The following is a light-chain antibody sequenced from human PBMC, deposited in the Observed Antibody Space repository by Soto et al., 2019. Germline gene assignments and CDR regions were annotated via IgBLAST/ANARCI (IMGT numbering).Light chain of an antibody. Sequence: DIQMTQSPSSLSASVGARVTITCRASQTINTYLNWYQQKPGKAPKLLIHAASSLQSGVPSRFSGSGSGTDFTLTISSLQPEDFATYYCQQSYRTPLTFGPGTKVDIK. CDR3: QQSYRTPLT. V-gene: IGKV1-39*01. CDR1: QTINTY. J-gene: IGKJ3*01. CDR2: AAS.